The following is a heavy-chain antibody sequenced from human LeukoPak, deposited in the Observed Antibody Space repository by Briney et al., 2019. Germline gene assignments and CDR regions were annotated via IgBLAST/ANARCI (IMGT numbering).Heavy chain of an antibody. CDR1: GFTFSIYS. V-gene: IGHV3-48*04. CDR2: IGRSGDRTT. Sequence: GGSLRLSCAASGFTFSIYSLNWVRQAPGKGLEWVAYIGRSGDRTTKYADSVKGRFTISRDNAENSLFLQMNSLRAEDTAVYYCIKQWLYLGAFDIWGQGTMVTVSS. CDR3: IKQWLYLGAFDI. J-gene: IGHJ3*02. D-gene: IGHD6-19*01.